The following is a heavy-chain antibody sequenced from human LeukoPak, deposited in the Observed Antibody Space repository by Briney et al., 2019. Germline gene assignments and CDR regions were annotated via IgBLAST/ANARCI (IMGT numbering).Heavy chain of an antibody. V-gene: IGHV3-9*01. CDR3: AKHTVTTPLFDY. Sequence: GRSLRLSCAASGFTFDDYAMHGVRQAPGKGLDWVSGISWNSGSIGYADSVKGRFTISRDNAKNSLYLQMNSLRAEDTAVYYCAKHTVTTPLFDYWGQGTLVTVSS. CDR2: ISWNSGSI. D-gene: IGHD4-17*01. CDR1: GFTFDDYA. J-gene: IGHJ4*02.